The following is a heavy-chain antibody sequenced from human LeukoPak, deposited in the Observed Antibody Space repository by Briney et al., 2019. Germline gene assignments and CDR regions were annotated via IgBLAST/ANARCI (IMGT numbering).Heavy chain of an antibody. J-gene: IGHJ3*02. CDR3: ARGLAEEVYDSSGYDAFDI. CDR1: GGSISRSSYY. CDR2: IYYSGST. D-gene: IGHD3-22*01. Sequence: SETLSLTCTVSGGSISRSSYYWGWIRQPPGKGLEWIGSIYYSGSTYYNPSLKSRVTISVDTSKNQFSLKLSSVTAADTAVYYCARGLAEEVYDSSGYDAFDIWGQGTMVTVSS. V-gene: IGHV4-39*01.